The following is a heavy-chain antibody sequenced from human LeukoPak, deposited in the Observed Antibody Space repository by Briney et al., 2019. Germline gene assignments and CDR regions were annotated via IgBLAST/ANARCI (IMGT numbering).Heavy chain of an antibody. Sequence: GASVKVSCKASGYTFTGYYMHWVRQAPGQGLEWTGWINPNSGGTNYAQKFQGRVTMTRDTSISTAYMELSRLRSDDTAVYYCARGPPRGIVVADYRGQGTLVTVSS. V-gene: IGHV1-2*02. D-gene: IGHD3-22*01. CDR1: GYTFTGYY. CDR3: ARGPPRGIVVADY. J-gene: IGHJ4*02. CDR2: INPNSGGT.